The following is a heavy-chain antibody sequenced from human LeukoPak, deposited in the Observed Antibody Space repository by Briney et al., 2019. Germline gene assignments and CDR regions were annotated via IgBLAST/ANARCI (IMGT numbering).Heavy chain of an antibody. CDR2: ISWNSGSI. CDR3: AKASTYSTSSSSYFDY. Sequence: GRSLRLSCAASGFTFDDYAMHWVRQAPGKGLEWVSGISWNSGSIGYADSVKGRFTISRDNAKNSLYLQMNSLRAEDTALYYCAKASTYSTSSSSYFDYWGQGTLATVSS. CDR1: GFTFDDYA. D-gene: IGHD6-6*01. V-gene: IGHV3-9*01. J-gene: IGHJ4*02.